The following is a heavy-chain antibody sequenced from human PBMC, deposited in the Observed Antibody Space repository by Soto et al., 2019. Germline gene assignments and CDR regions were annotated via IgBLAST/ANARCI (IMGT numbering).Heavy chain of an antibody. CDR3: ARRSNYAGNYYYYYYGMDV. CDR2: MNPNSGNT. J-gene: IGHJ6*02. Sequence: GASVKVSCKASGYTFTSYDINWVRQATGQGLEWMGWMNPNSGNTGYAQKFQGRVTMTRNTSISTAYMELSSLRSEDTAVYYCARRSNYAGNYYYYYYGMDVWGQGTTVTVSS. CDR1: GYTFTSYD. V-gene: IGHV1-8*01. D-gene: IGHD1-1*01.